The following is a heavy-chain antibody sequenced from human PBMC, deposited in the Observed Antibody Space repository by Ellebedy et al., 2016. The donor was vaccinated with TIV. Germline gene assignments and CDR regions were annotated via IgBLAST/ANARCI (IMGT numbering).Heavy chain of an antibody. V-gene: IGHV1-2*02. CDR3: ARASHLGDQQNFDY. CDR1: GYTFTDYY. CDR2: INPKSGGT. J-gene: IGHJ4*02. D-gene: IGHD4-17*01. Sequence: AASVTVSCKASGYTFTDYYMHWVRQAPGQGLEWMGWINPKSGGTNYAQKFQGRVTMTGDKSISAAYMELSRLRFDDTAVYYCARASHLGDQQNFDYWGQGTLVTVSS.